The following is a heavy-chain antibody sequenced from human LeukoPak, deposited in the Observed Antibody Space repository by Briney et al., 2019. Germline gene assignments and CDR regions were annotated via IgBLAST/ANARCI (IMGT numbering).Heavy chain of an antibody. D-gene: IGHD4-11*01. CDR3: ARLPPQYVFFDF. CDR1: GGSFSAYY. V-gene: IGHV4-34*01. CDR2: INHSGRT. J-gene: IGHJ4*02. Sequence: LETLSLTCAVYGGSFSAYYWGWIRQPPGQGLEWIGEINHSGRTNYNPSLKSRVTISVDMSKNQFSLRLSSVTAADTAVYYCARLPPQYVFFDFWGQGTLVTVSS.